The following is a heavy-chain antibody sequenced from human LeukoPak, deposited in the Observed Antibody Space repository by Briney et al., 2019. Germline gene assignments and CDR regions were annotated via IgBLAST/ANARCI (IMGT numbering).Heavy chain of an antibody. V-gene: IGHV3-20*01. CDR2: INWNGGST. J-gene: IGHJ6*04. Sequence: GGSLRLSCAASGFTFDDYGMSWVRQAPGKGLEWVPGINWNGGSTGYADSVKGRFTISRDNAKNSLYLQMNSLRAEDTALYHCASSCSSTSCYGRDVWGKGTTVTVSS. CDR1: GFTFDDYG. D-gene: IGHD2-2*01. CDR3: ASSCSSTSCYGRDV.